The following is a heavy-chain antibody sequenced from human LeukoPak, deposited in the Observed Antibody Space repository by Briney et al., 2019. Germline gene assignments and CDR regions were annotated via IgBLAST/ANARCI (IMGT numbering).Heavy chain of an antibody. J-gene: IGHJ5*02. CDR1: GDSLSSNSAA. Sequence: SQTLSLTCALSGDSLSSNSAAWNWLRQSPSRGLEWLGRTYYRSKWYNDYAVSVKSRITINPDTSKNQFSLQLNSVTPEDTAVYYCARSRELLVWFDLWGQGTLVTVSS. D-gene: IGHD1-26*01. V-gene: IGHV6-1*01. CDR3: ARSRELLVWFDL. CDR2: TYYRSKWYN.